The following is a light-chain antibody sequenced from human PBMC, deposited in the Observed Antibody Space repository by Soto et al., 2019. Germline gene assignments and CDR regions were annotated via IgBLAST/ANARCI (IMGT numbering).Light chain of an antibody. CDR3: QQRLNWPPG. CDR2: KAS. J-gene: IGKJ1*01. V-gene: IGKV1-5*03. Sequence: DIQMTQSPSTLSGSVGDRVTITCRASQTISSWLAWYQQKPGKAPKLLIYKASTLKSGVPARFSGSGSGTDFTLTISDLEPADFGLYYCQQRLNWPPGFGQGTKVDIK. CDR1: QTISSW.